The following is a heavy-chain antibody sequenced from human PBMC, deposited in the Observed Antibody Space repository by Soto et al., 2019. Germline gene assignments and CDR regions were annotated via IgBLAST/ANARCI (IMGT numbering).Heavy chain of an antibody. CDR1: GGTFSSYA. CDR2: IIPIFGTA. D-gene: IGHD3-10*01. J-gene: IGHJ4*02. CDR3: ARDFLRGPGSYYNSYFDY. V-gene: IGHV1-69*13. Sequence: SVKVSCKASGGTFSSYAISWVRQAPGQGLEWMGGIIPIFGTANYAQKFQGRVTITADESTSTAYMELSSLRSEDTAVYYCARDFLRGPGSYYNSYFDYWGQGTLVTVSS.